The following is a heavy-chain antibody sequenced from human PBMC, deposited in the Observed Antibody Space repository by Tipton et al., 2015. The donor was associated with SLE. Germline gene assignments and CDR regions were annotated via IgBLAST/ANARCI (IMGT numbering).Heavy chain of an antibody. CDR1: GGPISSPVYY. CDR2: VDYSGST. Sequence: TLSLTCTVSGGPISSPVYYWGWIRQSPGKRLEWIGSVDYSGSTYFNPSLKSRVTMSVDTSENQFSLKLSSVTAADTAVYYCAAVAASRYYYGMDVWGQGTTVTVSS. CDR3: AAVAASRYYYGMDV. J-gene: IGHJ6*02. V-gene: IGHV4-39*01. D-gene: IGHD2-15*01.